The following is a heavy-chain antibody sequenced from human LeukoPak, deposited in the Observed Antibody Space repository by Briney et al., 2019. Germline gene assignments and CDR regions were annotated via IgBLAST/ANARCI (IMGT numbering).Heavy chain of an antibody. Sequence: GGSLRLSCAASGFTFSIHNMDWVRQAPGKGLEWISYISSGGDATHYADSVKGRFTISRDNAKNSLYLQMNSLRAEDTAVYYCARAPNWGDWGQGTLVTVSS. CDR1: GFTFSIHN. V-gene: IGHV3-48*04. CDR3: ARAPNWGD. D-gene: IGHD3-10*01. CDR2: ISSGGDAT. J-gene: IGHJ4*02.